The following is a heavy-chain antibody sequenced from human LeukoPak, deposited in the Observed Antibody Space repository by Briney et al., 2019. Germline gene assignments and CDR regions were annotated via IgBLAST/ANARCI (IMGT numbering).Heavy chain of an antibody. CDR1: GGSINPYY. D-gene: IGHD1-26*01. V-gene: IGHV4-59*01. Sequence: PSETLSLTCTVSGGSINPYYWSWIRQPPGKGLEWIGYIYYSGSTYYNPSLRSRVTISVDTSKNQFSLNLNSVTAADTAVYYCARALSGTYGLFQHWGQGTLVTVSS. CDR3: ARALSGTYGLFQH. CDR2: IYYSGST. J-gene: IGHJ1*01.